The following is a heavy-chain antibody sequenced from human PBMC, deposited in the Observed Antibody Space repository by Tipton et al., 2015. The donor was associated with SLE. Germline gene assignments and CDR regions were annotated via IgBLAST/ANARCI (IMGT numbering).Heavy chain of an antibody. CDR2: ISHTGIN. CDR1: GDSITSNNYH. J-gene: IGHJ5*02. D-gene: IGHD6-25*01. CDR3: ARYRLAGLDP. V-gene: IGHV4-61*02. Sequence: TLSLTCTVSGDSITSNNYHWSWIRQTAGKGLEWIGRISHTGINIYNPSLKSRVTMSIDTSRNQYSLKLSSVTATDTAVYYCARYRLAGLDPWGQGTLVTVSS.